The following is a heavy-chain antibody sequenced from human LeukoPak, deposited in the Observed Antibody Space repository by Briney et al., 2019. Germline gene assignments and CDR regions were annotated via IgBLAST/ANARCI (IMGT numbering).Heavy chain of an antibody. D-gene: IGHD4-23*01. CDR2: IIPIFGTA. J-gene: IGHJ5*02. CDR3: ASGRAEHTGGESWIDP. V-gene: IGHV1-69*13. CDR1: GGSFSSYA. Sequence: ASLKVSCKASGGSFSSYASSWVRQAPGQGLEWMGGIIPIFGTAYYAQKYQRRVTMTPDEYTSTGYMDLSSLRSEDTAVYYCASGRAEHTGGESWIDPWGQGTLVTVSS.